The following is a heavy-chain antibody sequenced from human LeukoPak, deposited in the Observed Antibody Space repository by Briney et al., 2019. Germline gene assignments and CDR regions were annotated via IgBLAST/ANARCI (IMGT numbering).Heavy chain of an antibody. CDR3: AKDPLGYSGYDPTAYFDY. D-gene: IGHD5-12*01. CDR1: GFTFSSYA. V-gene: IGHV3-23*01. CDR2: ISGSGGST. J-gene: IGHJ4*02. Sequence: GGSLRLSCAASGFTFSSYAMSWVRQAPGKGLEWVSAISGSGGSTYYADSVKGRFTISRDNSKNTLYLQMNSLRAEDTAVYYCAKDPLGYSGYDPTAYFDYWGQGTLVTVSS.